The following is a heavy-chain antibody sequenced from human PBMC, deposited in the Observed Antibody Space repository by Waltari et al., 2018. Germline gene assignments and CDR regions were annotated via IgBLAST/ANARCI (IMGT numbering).Heavy chain of an antibody. Sequence: EVQLVESGGGLVQPGGSLRLSCLASGFPFRTHWMYWVCQGPGKGLVWVARIKNDGRITDYADSVKGRFTISRDNAKNTLYLQMSSLRAEDTGVYYCVRGGSNGVVRPLDYWGQGTLVTVS. CDR3: VRGGSNGVVRPLDY. J-gene: IGHJ4*02. CDR1: GFPFRTHW. CDR2: IKNDGRIT. V-gene: IGHV3-74*01. D-gene: IGHD3-3*01.